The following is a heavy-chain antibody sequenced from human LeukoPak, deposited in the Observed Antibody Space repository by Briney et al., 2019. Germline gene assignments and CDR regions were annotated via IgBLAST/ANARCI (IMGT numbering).Heavy chain of an antibody. V-gene: IGHV4-59*01. CDR1: GGSISSYY. CDR3: AREAESYYDSRGYYRQYNIFDY. J-gene: IGHJ4*02. D-gene: IGHD3-22*01. Sequence: SETLSLTCTVSGGSISSYYWGWIRQPPGKGLEWIGYIYYSGSTNYNPSLKSRVTISVDTSKNQFSLKLSSVTAADTAVYYCAREAESYYDSRGYYRQYNIFDYWGQGTLVTVSS. CDR2: IYYSGST.